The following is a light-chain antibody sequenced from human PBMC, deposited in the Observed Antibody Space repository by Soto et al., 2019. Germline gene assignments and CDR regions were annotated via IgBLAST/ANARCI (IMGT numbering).Light chain of an antibody. Sequence: DIQMTQSPSSLSASVGERVTITCQASQDVSEDLNWYQQRPGKAPKLLIHDTSTLETGVPSMISGSGFGTHFSLTINSLQSEDIGTYYCQQFRSLPLTFGGGTKVEIK. J-gene: IGKJ4*01. CDR3: QQFRSLPLT. V-gene: IGKV1-33*01. CDR1: QDVSED. CDR2: DTS.